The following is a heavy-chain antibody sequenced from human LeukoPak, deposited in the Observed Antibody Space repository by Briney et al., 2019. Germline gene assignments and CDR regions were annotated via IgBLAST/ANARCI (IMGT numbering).Heavy chain of an antibody. Sequence: ASVKVSCKASGYTFTGYYMHWVRQAPGQGLEWMGWINPNSGGTNYAQKFQGRVTMTRDTSISTAYMELSRLRSDDTAVYYCARASGYSGYDPFDYWGQGTLVTVSS. CDR1: GYTFTGYY. CDR2: INPNSGGT. V-gene: IGHV1-2*02. CDR3: ARASGYSGYDPFDY. D-gene: IGHD5-12*01. J-gene: IGHJ4*02.